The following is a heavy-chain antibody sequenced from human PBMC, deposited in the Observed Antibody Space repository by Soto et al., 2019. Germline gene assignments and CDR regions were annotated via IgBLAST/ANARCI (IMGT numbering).Heavy chain of an antibody. CDR2: IWYDGSNK. CDR1: GFTFSSYG. J-gene: IGHJ6*02. Sequence: QVQLVESGGGVVQPGRSLRLSCAASGFTFSSYGMHWVRQAPGKGLEWVAVIWYDGSNKYYADSVKGRFTISRDNSKNTLYLQMNSLRAEDTAVYYCARNRPILHYYYGMDVWGQGTTVTVSS. CDR3: ARNRPILHYYYGMDV. V-gene: IGHV3-33*01.